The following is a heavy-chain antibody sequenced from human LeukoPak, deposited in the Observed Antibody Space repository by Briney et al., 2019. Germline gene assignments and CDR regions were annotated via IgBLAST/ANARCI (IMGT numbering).Heavy chain of an antibody. J-gene: IGHJ5*02. CDR2: IYYSGST. CDR3: ARAIAVAGYNWFDP. V-gene: IGHV4-39*07. D-gene: IGHD6-19*01. CDR1: GGSISSSSYY. Sequence: SETLSLTCTASGGSISSSSYYWGWIRQPPGKGLEWIGSIYYSGSTYYNPSLKSRVTISVDTSKNQFSLKLSSVTAADTAVYYCARAIAVAGYNWFDPWGQGTLVTVSS.